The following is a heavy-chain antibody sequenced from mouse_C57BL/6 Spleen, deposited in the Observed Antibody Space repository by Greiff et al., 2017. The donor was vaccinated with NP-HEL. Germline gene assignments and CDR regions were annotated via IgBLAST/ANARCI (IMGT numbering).Heavy chain of an antibody. V-gene: IGHV1-52*01. CDR1: GYTFTSYW. J-gene: IGHJ4*01. CDR3: ARWGYGNSLYYAMDY. CDR2: IDPSDSET. Sequence: VQLQQSGAELVRPGSSVKLSCKASGYTFTSYWMHWVKQRPIQGLEWIGNIDPSDSETHYNQKFKDKATLTVDKSSSTAYMQLSSLTSEDSAVYYCARWGYGNSLYYAMDYWGQGTSVTVSS. D-gene: IGHD2-1*01.